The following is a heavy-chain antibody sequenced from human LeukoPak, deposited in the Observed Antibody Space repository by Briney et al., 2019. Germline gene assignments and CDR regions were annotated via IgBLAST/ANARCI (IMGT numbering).Heavy chain of an antibody. CDR2: MNPNSGNT. CDR3: ARLSNTVKLLTTMGGYYTDY. Sequence: ASVKVSCKASGYTLTSYDINWVRQATGHGLEWRGWMNPNSGNTGYAQKIQGRITMTRNTSICTASMELSSLRSEDAVVYYYARLSNTVKLLTTMGGYYTDYRGDGTLVTASS. CDR1: GYTLTSYD. V-gene: IGHV1-8*01. D-gene: IGHD5-18*01. J-gene: IGHJ4*01.